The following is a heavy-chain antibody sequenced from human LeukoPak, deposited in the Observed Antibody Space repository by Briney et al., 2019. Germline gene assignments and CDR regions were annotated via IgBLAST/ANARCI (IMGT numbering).Heavy chain of an antibody. D-gene: IGHD6-19*01. V-gene: IGHV1-18*01. CDR2: ISGYNGNP. Sequence: ASVKVSCKTSGYTFTNYGISWVRQAPGQGLEWMGWISGYNGNPRYAQKVQGRVTMTTDTSTYTAYMEVNSPRSDDTAIYYCARDPSLAVAGIRLFDYWGQGTLVIVSS. J-gene: IGHJ4*02. CDR1: GYTFTNYG. CDR3: ARDPSLAVAGIRLFDY.